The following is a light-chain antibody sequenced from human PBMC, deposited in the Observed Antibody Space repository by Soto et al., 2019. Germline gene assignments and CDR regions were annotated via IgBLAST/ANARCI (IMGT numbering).Light chain of an antibody. Sequence: QSALTQPPSASGSPGQPVTISCTGPSSDIGIYDFVSWYQQHPGKAPKLLIYEVSKRPSGVPDRFSGSKSGNTASLTVSDLQTEDAADYYCSAYAGTNDLGVFGGGTKVTVL. CDR3: SAYAGTNDLGV. J-gene: IGLJ3*02. CDR2: EVS. V-gene: IGLV2-8*01. CDR1: SSDIGIYDF.